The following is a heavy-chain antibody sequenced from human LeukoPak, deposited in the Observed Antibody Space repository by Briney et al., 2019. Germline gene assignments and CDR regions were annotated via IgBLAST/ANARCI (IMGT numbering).Heavy chain of an antibody. Sequence: PGGSLRLSCAASGLTFSNYWMHWVRQAPGKGLVWVSRINSDGSETGYADSVMGRFTISRDNAKNTLYLQMNSLRAEDTAVYYCARGFSDYASYFDYWGQGTRVTVSS. V-gene: IGHV3-74*01. D-gene: IGHD5-12*01. CDR2: INSDGSET. CDR3: ARGFSDYASYFDY. J-gene: IGHJ4*02. CDR1: GLTFSNYW.